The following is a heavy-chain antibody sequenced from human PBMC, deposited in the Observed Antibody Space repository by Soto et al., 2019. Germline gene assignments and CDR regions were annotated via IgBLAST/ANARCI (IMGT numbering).Heavy chain of an antibody. V-gene: IGHV1-18*01. CDR1: GYTFTSYG. Sequence: GASVKVSCKASGYTFTSYGISWVRQAPGQGLEWMGWISAYSGNTNYAQKLQGRVTMTRNTSISTAYMELSSLRSEDTAVYYCARGQFSGRFGELFLARKYYFDYWGQGTLVTVSS. CDR3: ARGQFSGRFGELFLARKYYFDY. CDR2: ISAYSGNT. D-gene: IGHD3-10*01. J-gene: IGHJ4*02.